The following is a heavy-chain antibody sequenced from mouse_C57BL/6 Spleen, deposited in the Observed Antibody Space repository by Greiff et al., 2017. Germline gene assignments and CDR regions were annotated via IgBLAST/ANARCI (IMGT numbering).Heavy chain of an antibody. D-gene: IGHD2-5*01. CDR3: ARTDSNLYYYAMDY. V-gene: IGHV1-42*01. J-gene: IGHJ4*01. Sequence: EVQLQQSGPELVKPGASVKISCKASGYSFTGYYMNWVKQSPEKSLEWIGEINPSTGGTTYNQKFKAKDTLTVDKSSSTAYMQLKSLTSEDSAVYYCARTDSNLYYYAMDYWGQGTSVTVSS. CDR1: GYSFTGYY. CDR2: INPSTGGT.